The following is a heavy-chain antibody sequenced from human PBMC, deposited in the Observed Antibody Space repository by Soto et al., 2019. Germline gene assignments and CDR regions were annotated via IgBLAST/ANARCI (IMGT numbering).Heavy chain of an antibody. CDR2: LNPNTGAT. Sequence: ASVNVSFKAAGYTFTDQYVHWVRQAPGQCLEWMGWLNPNTGATLYARKFEGRVTITSDTSISTGYMEVSRLGSDDTAVYYCAREGSQVVALEYWGQGTLVNVSS. J-gene: IGHJ4*02. D-gene: IGHD2-15*01. V-gene: IGHV1-2*02. CDR3: AREGSQVVALEY. CDR1: GYTFTDQY.